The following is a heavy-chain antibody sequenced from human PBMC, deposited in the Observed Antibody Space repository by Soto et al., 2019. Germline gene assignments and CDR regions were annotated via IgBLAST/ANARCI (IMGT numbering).Heavy chain of an antibody. D-gene: IGHD2-2*01. CDR3: AKDIAPLDCSSTSCYDAFDI. CDR1: GFTFDDYV. V-gene: IGHV3-43*02. J-gene: IGHJ3*02. CDR2: ISGDGGST. Sequence: GGSLRLSCAASGFTFDDYVMHWVRQAPGKGLEWVSLISGDGGSTYYADSVKGRFTISRDNSKNSLYLQMNSLRTEDTALYYCAKDIAPLDCSSTSCYDAFDIWGQGTMVTVSS.